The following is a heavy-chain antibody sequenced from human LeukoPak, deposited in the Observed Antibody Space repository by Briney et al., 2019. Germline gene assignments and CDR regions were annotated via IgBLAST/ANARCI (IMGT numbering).Heavy chain of an antibody. Sequence: PSETLSLTCAVSGYSISSGYYWGWIRQPPGKGLEWIGSIYHSGSTYYNPSLKSRVTISVDTSKNQFSLKLSSVTAADTAVYYCARRSVVGATSQFDYWGQGTLVTASS. J-gene: IGHJ4*02. V-gene: IGHV4-38-2*01. D-gene: IGHD1-26*01. CDR3: ARRSVVGATSQFDY. CDR2: IYHSGST. CDR1: GYSISSGYY.